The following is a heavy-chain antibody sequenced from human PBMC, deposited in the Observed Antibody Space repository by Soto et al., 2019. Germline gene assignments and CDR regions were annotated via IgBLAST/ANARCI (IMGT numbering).Heavy chain of an antibody. CDR3: ARDCTGGSCFCIY. Sequence: RASVKVSCKAYRYTFTSYAMHWVRQAPGQGLEWMGWINAGNGNTIYSQKFQGRVTITRDTSASTAYMELSSLRSDDTAVYYCARDCTGGSCFCIYWGQGTLVTVSS. J-gene: IGHJ4*02. V-gene: IGHV1-3*01. CDR2: INAGNGNT. D-gene: IGHD2-15*01. CDR1: RYTFTSYA.